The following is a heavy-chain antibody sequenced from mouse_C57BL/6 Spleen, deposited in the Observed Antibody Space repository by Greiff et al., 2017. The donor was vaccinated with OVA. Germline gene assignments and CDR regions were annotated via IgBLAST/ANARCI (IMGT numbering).Heavy chain of an antibody. CDR2: ILPGSGST. Sequence: QVQLQQSGAELLKPGASVKLSCKATGYTFTGYWIEWVKQRPGHGLEWIGEILPGSGSTNYNEKFKGKATFTADTSSNTAYMQLSSLTTEDSAIYYCARSPYYYGSSYDFAYWGQGTLVTVSA. J-gene: IGHJ3*01. CDR3: ARSPYYYGSSYDFAY. CDR1: GYTFTGYW. D-gene: IGHD1-1*01. V-gene: IGHV1-9*01.